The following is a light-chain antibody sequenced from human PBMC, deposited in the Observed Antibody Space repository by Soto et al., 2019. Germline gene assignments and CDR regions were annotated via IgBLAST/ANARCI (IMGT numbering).Light chain of an antibody. J-gene: IGLJ1*01. CDR1: TGAVTNGHY. CDR2: DTT. CDR3: LLSYNGPYV. V-gene: IGLV7-46*01. Sequence: VVTQEPSLTLSPGGTVSLTCGSSTGAVTNGHYPYWFQQKPCQAPRTLIYDTTNRHSWTPARFSGSLLGGKAALTLSGAQPEDEAEYYCLLSYNGPYVFGTGTKVTVL.